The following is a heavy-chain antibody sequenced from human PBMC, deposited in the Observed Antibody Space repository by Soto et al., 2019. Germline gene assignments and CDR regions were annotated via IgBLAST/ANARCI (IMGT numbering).Heavy chain of an antibody. CDR1: GGSFSGYY. J-gene: IGHJ4*02. V-gene: IGHV4-34*01. CDR2: INHSGST. CDR3: ARGCSGGSCYQFDY. D-gene: IGHD2-15*01. Sequence: SETLSLTCAVYGGSFSGYYWSWIRQPPGKGLEWIGEINHSGSTNYNPSLKSRVTISVDTSKNQFSLKLSSVTAADTAVYYCARGCSGGSCYQFDYWGQGTLVTVSS.